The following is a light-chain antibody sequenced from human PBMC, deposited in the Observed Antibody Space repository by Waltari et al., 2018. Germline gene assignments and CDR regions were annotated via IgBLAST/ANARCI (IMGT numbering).Light chain of an antibody. CDR1: SSDVGGYNY. J-gene: IGLJ2*01. Sequence: QSALTQPPSASGSPGQSVTISCTGTSSDVGGYNYVSWYQQYPEKAPKLMIYEVNKRPSGVPDRFSGSKSGNTASLTVSGLQAEDEADYYCSSYAGADTVVFGGGTKLTVL. V-gene: IGLV2-8*01. CDR3: SSYAGADTVV. CDR2: EVN.